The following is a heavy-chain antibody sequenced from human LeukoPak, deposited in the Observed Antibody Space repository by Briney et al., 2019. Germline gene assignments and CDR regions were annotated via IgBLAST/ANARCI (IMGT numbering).Heavy chain of an antibody. CDR3: ARDPKYGDLDY. D-gene: IGHD2-21*02. CDR1: GVTFSGYW. J-gene: IGHJ4*02. Sequence: PGGSLRLSCAAVGVTFSGYWMNWVRQAPGKGLVWVSRINSDGSSTNYADSVKGQFTISRDNAKNTLYLQMNSLRVEDTAVYYRARDPKYGDLDYWGRGTLVTVSS. CDR2: INSDGSST. V-gene: IGHV3-74*01.